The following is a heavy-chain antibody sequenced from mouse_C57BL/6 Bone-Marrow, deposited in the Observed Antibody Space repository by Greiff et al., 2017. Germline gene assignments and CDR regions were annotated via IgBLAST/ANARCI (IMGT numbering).Heavy chain of an antibody. CDR1: GISITTGNYR. CDR2: IYYSGTI. CDR3: ARDPRGDWYFDV. J-gene: IGHJ1*03. V-gene: IGHV3-5*01. Sequence: VQLQQSGPGLVKPSQTVFLTCTVTGISITTGNYRWSWIRQFPGNKLEWIGYIYYSGTITYNPSLTSRTTITRDTRKNQFFLEMNSLTAEDTATYYCARDPRGDWYFDVWGTGTTVTVSS.